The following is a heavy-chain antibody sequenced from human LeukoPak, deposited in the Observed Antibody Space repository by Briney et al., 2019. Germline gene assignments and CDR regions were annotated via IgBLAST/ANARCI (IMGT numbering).Heavy chain of an antibody. J-gene: IGHJ4*02. V-gene: IGHV3-11*01. Sequence: GGSLRLSCAASGFTFSDYYMSWIRQAPGKGLEWVSYISSSGRTINYADSVKGRFTISRDNAKNSLYLQMNSLRAEDTAVYYCARDLSGYDYTFDYWGQGTLVTVSS. CDR2: ISSSGRTI. CDR3: ARDLSGYDYTFDY. CDR1: GFTFSDYY. D-gene: IGHD5-12*01.